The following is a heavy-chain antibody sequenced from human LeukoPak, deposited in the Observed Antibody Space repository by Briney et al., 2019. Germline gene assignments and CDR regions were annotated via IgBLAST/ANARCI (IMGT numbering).Heavy chain of an antibody. CDR1: GFTFSNYG. D-gene: IGHD5-12*01. CDR3: ARGPSGYHNT. J-gene: IGHJ4*02. CDR2: IRYDGSNK. V-gene: IGHV3-30*02. Sequence: GGSLRLSCAVSGFTFSNYGMHWVRQAPGKGLEWVAFIRYDGSNKFYPDSVKGRFTISRDNSKNTLYLQMNSLRAEDTAVFYCARGPSGYHNTGGQGTLVTVSS.